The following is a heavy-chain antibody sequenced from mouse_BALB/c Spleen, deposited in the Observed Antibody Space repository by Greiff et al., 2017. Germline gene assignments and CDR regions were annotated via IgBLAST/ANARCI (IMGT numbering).Heavy chain of an antibody. CDR3: ARELRLDY. CDR2: IRNKANGYTT. D-gene: IGHD1-2*01. Sequence: EVNVVESGGGLVQPGGSLRLSCATSGFTFTDYYMSWVRQPPGKALEWLGFIRNKANGYTTEYSASVKGRFTISRDNSQSILYLQMNTLRAEDSATYYCARELRLDYWGQGTTLTVSS. J-gene: IGHJ2*01. V-gene: IGHV7-3*02. CDR1: GFTFTDYY.